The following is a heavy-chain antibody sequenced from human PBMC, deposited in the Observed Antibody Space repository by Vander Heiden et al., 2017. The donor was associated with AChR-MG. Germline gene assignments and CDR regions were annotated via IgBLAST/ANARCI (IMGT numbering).Heavy chain of an antibody. V-gene: IGHV3-7*01. CDR3: ARELGGYDILTGYEYNWFDP. D-gene: IGHD3-9*01. Sequence: EVQLVESGGGLVQPGGSLRLSCAASGFTFSSYWMSGVRQAPGKGLDWVANIKQDGSEKYYVDSVKGRFTISRDNAKNSLYLQMNSLRAEDTAVYYCARELGGYDILTGYEYNWFDPWGQGTLVTVSS. CDR2: IKQDGSEK. CDR1: GFTFSSYW. J-gene: IGHJ5*02.